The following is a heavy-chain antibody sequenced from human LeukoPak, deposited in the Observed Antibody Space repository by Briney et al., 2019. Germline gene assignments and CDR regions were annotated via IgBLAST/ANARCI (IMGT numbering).Heavy chain of an antibody. J-gene: IGHJ3*02. Sequence: ASVKVSCKVSGYTLTELSMHWVRQAPGKGLEWMGGFDPEDGETIYAQKFQGRVTMTEDTSTDTAYMELSSLRSEDTAVYYCATGLRGETYYYDLRGAFDIWGQGTMVTVSS. V-gene: IGHV1-24*01. CDR3: ATGLRGETYYYDLRGAFDI. CDR1: GYTLTELS. D-gene: IGHD3-22*01. CDR2: FDPEDGET.